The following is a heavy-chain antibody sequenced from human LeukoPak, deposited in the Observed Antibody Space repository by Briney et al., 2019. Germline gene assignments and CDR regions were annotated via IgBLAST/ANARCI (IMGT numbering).Heavy chain of an antibody. CDR2: INPNSGDT. V-gene: IGHV1-2*02. D-gene: IGHD5-24*01. Sequence: ASVKVSCKTSGYTFSDYYIHWIRQAPGQGLEWVGWINPNSGDTDYAQKFQGRVTMTRDTSTSTVYMGLSSLRSEDTAVYYCARIRDGYNDAYDIWGQGTMVTVSS. J-gene: IGHJ3*02. CDR1: GYTFSDYY. CDR3: ARIRDGYNDAYDI.